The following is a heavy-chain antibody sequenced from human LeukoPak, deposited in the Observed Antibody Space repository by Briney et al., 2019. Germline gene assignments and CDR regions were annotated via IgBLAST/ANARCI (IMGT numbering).Heavy chain of an antibody. CDR2: IFVDRGNT. J-gene: IGHJ4*02. CDR3: AGTPWFGELTLDY. Sequence: PVRVSCKASRFTFTRSTIQWVRQARGHRREGIGWIFVDRGNTDNAQKFQERVIITRDIYTTTEHMELSSLRSEDTAVYYCAGTPWFGELTLDYWGQGTLVTVSS. CDR1: RFTFTRST. V-gene: IGHV1-58*02. D-gene: IGHD3-10*01.